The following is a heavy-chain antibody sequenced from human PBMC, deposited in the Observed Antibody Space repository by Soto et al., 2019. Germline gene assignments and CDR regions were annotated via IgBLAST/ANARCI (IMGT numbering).Heavy chain of an antibody. D-gene: IGHD3-22*01. CDR3: ARVSLPYDNSGYYLDY. CDR1: GFTFSSYG. J-gene: IGHJ4*02. Sequence: GGSLRLSCAASGFTFSSYGMHWVRQGPGKGLEWVAVIWYDGSNKYYADSVKGRFTISRDNSKNTLYLQMNSLRAEDTAVYYCARVSLPYDNSGYYLDYWGQGTLVTVSS. CDR2: IWYDGSNK. V-gene: IGHV3-33*01.